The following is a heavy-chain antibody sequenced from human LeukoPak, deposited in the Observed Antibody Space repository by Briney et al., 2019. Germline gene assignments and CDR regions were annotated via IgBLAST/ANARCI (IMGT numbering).Heavy chain of an antibody. CDR3: AKLVVPAAMPWGWGGGEYYYGMDV. Sequence: GGSLRLSCAASGFTFSSYGMHWVRQAPGKGLEWVAVISYDGSNKYYADSVKGRFTISRDNSKNTLYLQMNSLRAEDTAVYYCAKLVVPAAMPWGWGGGEYYYGMDVWGQGTTVTVSS. J-gene: IGHJ6*02. CDR1: GFTFSSYG. CDR2: ISYDGSNK. D-gene: IGHD2-2*01. V-gene: IGHV3-30*18.